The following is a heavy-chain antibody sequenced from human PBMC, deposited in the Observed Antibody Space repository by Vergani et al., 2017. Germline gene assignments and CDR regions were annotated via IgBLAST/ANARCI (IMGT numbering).Heavy chain of an antibody. J-gene: IGHJ3*02. CDR1: VFTFSSHG. CDR3: ARAKYDSSGYDAFDI. CDR2: IWYYGSNK. Sequence: QVQLVESGGGVVQPGRSLRLSCAPSVFTFSSHGMHWVRQAPGKGLEWVAIIWYYGSNKYYADSVKGRFTISRDNSKNTLYLQMNSLRAEDTAVYYCARAKYDSSGYDAFDIWGQGTMVTVSS. V-gene: IGHV3-33*01. D-gene: IGHD3-22*01.